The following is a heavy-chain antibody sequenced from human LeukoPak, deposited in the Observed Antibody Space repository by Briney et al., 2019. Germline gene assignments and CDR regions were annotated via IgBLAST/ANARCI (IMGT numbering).Heavy chain of an antibody. CDR1: GFTFSSYA. CDR3: ARGNSGHCTGATCYALDY. J-gene: IGHJ4*02. V-gene: IGHV3-23*01. CDR2: ISDVFGT. Sequence: GGSLRLSCAPSGFTFSSYAMSFLRRAPGKGLEWVSAISDVFGTYHADSVKARFTISRDNSRNTLYLQMTSLRAEDTAVYYCARGNSGHCTGATCYALDYWGQGTLVTVSS. D-gene: IGHD2-2*01.